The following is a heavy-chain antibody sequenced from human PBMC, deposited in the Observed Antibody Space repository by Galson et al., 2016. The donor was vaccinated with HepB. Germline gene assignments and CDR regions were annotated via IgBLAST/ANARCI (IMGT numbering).Heavy chain of an antibody. CDR1: GYTFSSYS. CDR3: AGARTSDFNYYSGEDV. D-gene: IGHD3-3*01. J-gene: IGHJ6*02. V-gene: IGHV1-18*01. CDR2: ISGHNGNT. Sequence: SVKVSCKASGYTFSSYSFYWVRQAPGQGLECMGWISGHNGNTNYAKKFQGRLTLTTDTSTNTAYMAVRSLRSDDTAVYFCAGARTSDFNYYSGEDVWGQGTTVTVSS.